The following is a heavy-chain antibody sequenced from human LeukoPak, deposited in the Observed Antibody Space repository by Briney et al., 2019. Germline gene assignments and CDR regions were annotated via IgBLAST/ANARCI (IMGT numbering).Heavy chain of an antibody. J-gene: IGHJ3*02. V-gene: IGHV3-66*02. D-gene: IGHD2-2*01. CDR3: ARSTRALVPTADDAFDI. CDR2: IYGGGTT. Sequence: GGSLRLSCAASGLTVSRNYMNWVRQAPAKGLEWVSIIYGGGTTYCADSVKGRFTISRGNSKNTMYLQMNSLRAEDTAVYYCARSTRALVPTADDAFDIWGQGTMVTVSS. CDR1: GLTVSRNY.